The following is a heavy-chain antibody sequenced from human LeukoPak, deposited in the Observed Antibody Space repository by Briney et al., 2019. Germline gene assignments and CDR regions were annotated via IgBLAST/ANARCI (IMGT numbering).Heavy chain of an antibody. Sequence: GASVKVSCKAFGYTFTSNYMHWVRQAPGQGPEWMGVISPSGGSTTYAQKLQGRVTMTTDTSTSTAYMELRSLRSDDTAVYYCARDGGSGWQGRDKDAFDIWGQGTMVTVSS. CDR1: GYTFTSNY. J-gene: IGHJ3*02. D-gene: IGHD6-19*01. V-gene: IGHV1-46*01. CDR2: ISPSGGST. CDR3: ARDGGSGWQGRDKDAFDI.